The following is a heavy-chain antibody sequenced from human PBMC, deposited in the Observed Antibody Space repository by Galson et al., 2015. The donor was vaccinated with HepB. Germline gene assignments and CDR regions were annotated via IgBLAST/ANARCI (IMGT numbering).Heavy chain of an antibody. CDR1: GFTFSSYS. J-gene: IGHJ6*03. CDR2: ISSSSSYI. D-gene: IGHD2-2*01. Sequence: SLRLSCAASGFTFSSYSMNWVRQAPGKGLEWVSSISSSSSYIYYADSVKGRFTISRDNAKNSLYLQMNSLRAEDTAVYYCARVHQGCSSTSCYSTYYYYYYVDVWGKGTTVTVSS. V-gene: IGHV3-21*01. CDR3: ARVHQGCSSTSCYSTYYYYYYVDV.